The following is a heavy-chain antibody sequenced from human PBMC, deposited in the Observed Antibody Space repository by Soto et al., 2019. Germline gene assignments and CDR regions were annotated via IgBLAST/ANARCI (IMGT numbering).Heavy chain of an antibody. Sequence: ASVKVSCKASGYFFTSYGISWVRQAPGQGLEWMGWISPYNGKTKYAQNFQGRVTMTTDTSTYTAYMEVRSLRSDDPAVYYCAKGFDYGDTKHIDHWGQGTLVTVSS. CDR3: AKGFDYGDTKHIDH. D-gene: IGHD4-17*01. CDR1: GYFFTSYG. CDR2: ISPYNGKT. J-gene: IGHJ4*02. V-gene: IGHV1-18*04.